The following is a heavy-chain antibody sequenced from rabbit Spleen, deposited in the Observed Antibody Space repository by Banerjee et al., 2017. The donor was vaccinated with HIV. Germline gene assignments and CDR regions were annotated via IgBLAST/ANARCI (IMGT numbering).Heavy chain of an antibody. J-gene: IGHJ4*01. CDR3: ARRYAGYGSGLDL. CDR2: INIVTGKS. D-gene: IGHD4-1*01. CDR1: GVSLNDKDV. Sequence: QEQLEESGGDLVKPEGSLTLTCKASGVSLNDKDVMCWVRQAPGKGLEWIACINIVTGKSVYASWAKGRFTMSRTSSTTVTLQMTSLTAADTATYFCARRYAGYGSGLDLWGQGTLVTVS. V-gene: IGHV1S45*01.